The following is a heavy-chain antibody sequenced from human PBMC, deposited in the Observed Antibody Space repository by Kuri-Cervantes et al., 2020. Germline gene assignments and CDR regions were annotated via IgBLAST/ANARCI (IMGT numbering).Heavy chain of an antibody. CDR2: ISYDGSNK. J-gene: IGHJ1*01. D-gene: IGHD6-19*01. CDR3: ARDFSLEPSSGWYLGYFQH. CDR1: GFTFSSYA. V-gene: IGHV3-30-3*01. Sequence: GESLEISCAASGFTFSSYAMHWVRQAPGKGLEWVAVISYDGSNKYYAHSVKGRFTISRDNSKNTLYLQLNSLRAEDTAVYYCARDFSLEPSSGWYLGYFQHWGQGTLVTVSS.